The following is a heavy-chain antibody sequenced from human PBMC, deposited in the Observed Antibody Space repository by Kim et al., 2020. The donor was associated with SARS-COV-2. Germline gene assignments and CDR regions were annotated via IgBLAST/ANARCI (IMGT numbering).Heavy chain of an antibody. D-gene: IGHD2-21*02. CDR1: GFSLSPTGEG. CDR2: IYWDDDK. J-gene: IGHJ4*02. Sequence: SGPTLVKPTQTLTLTCSFSGFSLSPTGEGVGWIRQPPGKGLEWLALIYWDDDKRYSPSLTSRVAITKDTSKNQVVLTMTNVDPVDTGTYFCAHGRPTAPTIGWVHFFDFWGQGAQVTVSS. CDR3: AHGRPTAPTIGWVHFFDF. V-gene: IGHV2-5*02.